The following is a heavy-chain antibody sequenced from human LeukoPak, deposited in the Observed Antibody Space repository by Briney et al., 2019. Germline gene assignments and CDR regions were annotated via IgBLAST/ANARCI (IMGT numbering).Heavy chain of an antibody. J-gene: IGHJ4*02. CDR1: GFTFRRYW. Sequence: GGSLRLSCAASGFTFRRYWMTWLRQAPGTGLEWVANIKQDGSEKYYVDSAKGRFTISRDNAKNSLYLQMNSLRAEDSAVYYCARMGRYGDYDYWGQGTLVTVSS. CDR3: ARMGRYGDYDY. CDR2: IKQDGSEK. V-gene: IGHV3-7*01. D-gene: IGHD4-17*01.